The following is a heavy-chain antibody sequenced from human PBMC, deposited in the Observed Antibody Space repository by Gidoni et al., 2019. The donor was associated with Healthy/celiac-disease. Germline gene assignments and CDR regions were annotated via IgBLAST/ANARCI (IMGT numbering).Heavy chain of an antibody. J-gene: IGHJ4*02. V-gene: IGHV4-34*01. Sequence: QVQLQQWGAGLLKPSEPLSLTCAVYGGSFRGYSWSWIRQPPAKGLECIGEINHSGSTNYNPSLKRRVTISVDTSQNQFSLKLSSVTAADTAVYYCARGRRRGFAYWGQGTLVTVSS. CDR3: ARGRRRGFAY. CDR1: GGSFRGYS. CDR2: INHSGST.